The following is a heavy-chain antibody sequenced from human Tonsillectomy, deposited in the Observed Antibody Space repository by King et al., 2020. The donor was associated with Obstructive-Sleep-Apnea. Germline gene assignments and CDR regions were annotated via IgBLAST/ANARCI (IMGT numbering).Heavy chain of an antibody. CDR3: ARDLCSSTSCYAILYYYYGMDV. J-gene: IGHJ6*02. V-gene: IGHV3-30*04. Sequence: VQLVESGGGVVQPGRSLRLSCAASGFTFSSYAMHWVRQAPGKGLEWVAVISYDGSNKYYADSVKGRFTISRDNSKNTLYLRMNSLRAEDTAVHYCARDLCSSTSCYAILYYYYGMDVWGQGTTVTVSS. D-gene: IGHD2-2*01. CDR2: ISYDGSNK. CDR1: GFTFSSYA.